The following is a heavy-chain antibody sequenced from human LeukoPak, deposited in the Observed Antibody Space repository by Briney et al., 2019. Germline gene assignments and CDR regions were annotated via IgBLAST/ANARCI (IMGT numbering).Heavy chain of an antibody. D-gene: IGHD6-19*01. V-gene: IGHV3-33*01. CDR3: ARGAYSSGWAYFDH. CDR1: GFTFSSYG. J-gene: IGHJ4*02. CDR2: IWYDGSNK. Sequence: PGRSLRLSCAASGFTFSSYGMHWVRQAPGKGLEWVAVIWYDGSNKYYADSVKGRFTISRDNSKNTLYLQMNSLRPEDTAVYSCARGAYSSGWAYFDHWGQGTLVTVSS.